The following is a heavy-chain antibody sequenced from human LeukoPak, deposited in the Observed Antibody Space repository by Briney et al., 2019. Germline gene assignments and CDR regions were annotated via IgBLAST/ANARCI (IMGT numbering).Heavy chain of an antibody. CDR3: ARRGYCSSTNCFRPLDY. J-gene: IGHJ4*02. Sequence: PSETLSLTCAVYGGSFSGYYWTWIRQPPGKGLEWIGEINHGGSTNYNPSLKSRVTISVDTSKNQFSLKLSSVTAADTAVYYCARRGYCSSTNCFRPLDYWGQGTLVTVSS. CDR1: GGSFSGYY. CDR2: INHGGST. D-gene: IGHD2-2*01. V-gene: IGHV4-34*01.